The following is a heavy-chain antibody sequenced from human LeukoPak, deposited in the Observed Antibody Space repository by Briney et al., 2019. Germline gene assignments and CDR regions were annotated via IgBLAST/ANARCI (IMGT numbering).Heavy chain of an antibody. CDR3: ATLHIVATIGSFFF. V-gene: IGHV3-53*01. CDR1: GFTVSNNY. CDR2: IYSGGSK. J-gene: IGHJ4*02. Sequence: GGSLRLSCAASGFTVSNNYMSWVRQVPGKGLEWVSVIYSGGSKYYPDSVKGRFTISRDNSKNTLFLQMDSLRAEDTAVYYCATLHIVATIGSFFFWGQGTLVIVSS. D-gene: IGHD5-12*01.